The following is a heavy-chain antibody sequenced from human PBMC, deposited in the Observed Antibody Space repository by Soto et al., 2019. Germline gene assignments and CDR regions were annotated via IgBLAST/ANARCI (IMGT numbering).Heavy chain of an antibody. D-gene: IGHD3-3*01. CDR3: ARESGYYTYGMDV. Sequence: EVQLVESGGGLVKPGGSLRLSCAASGFTFSSYSMNWVRQAPGKGLEWVSSISTSSSYIYYADSVKGRFTISRDNAKNSLYLQMNSLRAEDTAVYYCARESGYYTYGMDVWGQGTTVTVSS. CDR1: GFTFSSYS. CDR2: ISTSSSYI. J-gene: IGHJ6*02. V-gene: IGHV3-21*01.